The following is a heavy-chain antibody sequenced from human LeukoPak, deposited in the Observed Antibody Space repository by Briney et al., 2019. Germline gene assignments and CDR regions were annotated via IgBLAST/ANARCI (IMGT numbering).Heavy chain of an antibody. CDR2: IYYSGST. Sequence: SETLSLTCTVSGGSISSSSYYWGWIRQPPGKGLEWIGSIYYSGSTYYNPSLKSRVTISVDTSKNQFSLKLSSVTAADTAVYYCARATRSSGWYPLDYYYYYMDVWGKGTTVTVSS. D-gene: IGHD6-19*01. CDR3: ARATRSSGWYPLDYYYYYMDV. J-gene: IGHJ6*03. CDR1: GGSISSSSYY. V-gene: IGHV4-39*07.